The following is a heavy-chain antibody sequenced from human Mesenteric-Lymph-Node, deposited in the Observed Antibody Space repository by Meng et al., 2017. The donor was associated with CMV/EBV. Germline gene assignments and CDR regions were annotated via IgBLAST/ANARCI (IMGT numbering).Heavy chain of an antibody. CDR1: GFTFRSYC. CDR3: ATLIVVAAS. V-gene: IGHV3-7*01. J-gene: IGHJ5*02. Sequence: GESLKISCAASGFTFRSYCMSWVRQAPGKGLEWVANIKQDGSEKFYVDSVKGRFTLFRDIYKNILYLQMDSLRPEDTAVYYCATLIVVAASWGQGRLVTVSS. D-gene: IGHD6-19*01. CDR2: IKQDGSEK.